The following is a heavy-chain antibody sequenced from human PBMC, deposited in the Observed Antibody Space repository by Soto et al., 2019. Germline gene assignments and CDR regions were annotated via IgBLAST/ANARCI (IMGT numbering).Heavy chain of an antibody. D-gene: IGHD6-19*01. Sequence: QVQLQQSGAGLLKPSETLSLTCAVYGESFSGYIWTWIRQTPGKGLQWIGQINHSGSASYNPSLXSRVAISVHXAXXXFXXELSSVTAADTAVYYCARGLSTGSHYSGGWYYFDSWGQGTQVTVSS. CDR3: ARGLSTGSHYSGGWYYFDS. CDR1: GESFSGYI. V-gene: IGHV4-34*01. J-gene: IGHJ4*02. CDR2: INHSGSA.